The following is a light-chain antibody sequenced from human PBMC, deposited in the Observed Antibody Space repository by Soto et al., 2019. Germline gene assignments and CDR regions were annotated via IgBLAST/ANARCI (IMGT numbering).Light chain of an antibody. Sequence: DIRMTQSPSTLSASVGDRVTITCRASQSISTWLAWYQQKPGKAPNLLIYKASTLESGVPSRFSGGGSGAEFTRTISSLQSEAFAVYYCQQYNNWCTFGQGTKV. J-gene: IGKJ1*01. V-gene: IGKV1-5*03. CDR1: QSISTW. CDR3: QQYNNWCT. CDR2: KAS.